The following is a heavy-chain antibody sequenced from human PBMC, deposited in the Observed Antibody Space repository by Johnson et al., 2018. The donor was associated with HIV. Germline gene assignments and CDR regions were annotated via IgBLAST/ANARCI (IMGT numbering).Heavy chain of an antibody. J-gene: IGHJ3*02. D-gene: IGHD3-22*01. V-gene: IGHV3-13*01. CDR2: IGPAADT. CDR3: VKENTMTFNGPYDAFDI. Sequence: VQLVESGGGLVQPGGSLRLSCAASGFTFSSYDIHWVRQATGKGLESVSPIGPAADTYYPGSVKGRFTVSRDNAKNSLHLQMNSLRPEDTALYYCVKENTMTFNGPYDAFDIWGQGTVVTVS. CDR1: GFTFSSYD.